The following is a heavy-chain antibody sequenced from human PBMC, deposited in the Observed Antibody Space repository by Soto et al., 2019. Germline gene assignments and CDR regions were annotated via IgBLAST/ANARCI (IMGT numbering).Heavy chain of an antibody. V-gene: IGHV3-66*01. J-gene: IGHJ4*02. Sequence: EVQLVESGGGLVKPGGSLRLSCAASGFTFSSYSMNWVRQAPGKGLEWVSVIYSGGSTYYADSVKGRFTISRDNSKNTLYLQMNSLRAEDTAVYYCARDDYVWGTGYWGQGTLVTVSS. CDR1: GFTFSSYS. CDR2: IYSGGST. CDR3: ARDDYVWGTGY. D-gene: IGHD3-16*01.